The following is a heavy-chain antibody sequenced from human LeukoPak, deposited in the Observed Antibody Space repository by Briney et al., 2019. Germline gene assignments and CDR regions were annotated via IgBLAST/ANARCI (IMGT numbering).Heavy chain of an antibody. D-gene: IGHD1-26*01. CDR3: TKDLLAWAFDY. J-gene: IGHJ4*02. Sequence: GGSLRLSCAASGFPFSNNAMSWVRQAPGKGLEWVSAFGGDRVAHYADSVKGRFTISKDDSKSTLYLQMNSLRAEDTGVYYCTKDLLAWAFDYWGQGILVTVSS. CDR1: GFPFSNNA. V-gene: IGHV3-23*01. CDR2: FGGDRVA.